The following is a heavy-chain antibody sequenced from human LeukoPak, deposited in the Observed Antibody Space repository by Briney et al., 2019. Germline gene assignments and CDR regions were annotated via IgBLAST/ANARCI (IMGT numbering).Heavy chain of an antibody. CDR2: INHSGST. J-gene: IGHJ4*02. D-gene: IGHD5-18*01. V-gene: IGHV4-34*01. CDR1: GGSFSGYY. Sequence: SETLSLTCAVYGGSFSGYYWSWIRQPPGKGLEWIGEINHSGSTNYNPSLKSRVTISVDTSKNQFSLKLSSVTAANTAVYYCATDGADTAMATDYWGQGTLVTVSS. CDR3: ATDGADTAMATDY.